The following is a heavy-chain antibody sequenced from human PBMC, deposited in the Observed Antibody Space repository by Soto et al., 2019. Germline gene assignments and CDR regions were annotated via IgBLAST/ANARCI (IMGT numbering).Heavy chain of an antibody. V-gene: IGHV1-69*02. Sequence: ASVKVSCKASGGTFSSYTISWVRQAPGQGLEWMGRIIPILGIANYAQKFQGRVTITADKSTSTAYMELSSLRSEDTAVYYCARSQQLGARPRAFDIWGQGTMVTVSS. CDR1: GGTFSSYT. CDR3: ARSQQLGARPRAFDI. J-gene: IGHJ3*02. CDR2: IIPILGIA. D-gene: IGHD6-13*01.